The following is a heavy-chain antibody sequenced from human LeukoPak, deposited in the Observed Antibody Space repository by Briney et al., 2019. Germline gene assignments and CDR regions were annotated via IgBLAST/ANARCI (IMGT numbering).Heavy chain of an antibody. V-gene: IGHV3-23*01. Sequence: GGSLRLSCVGSGFTFSNYAMMWVRQTQGKRLEWVSAIRGSGTNTFYADSVKGRFTIFRDNFKNTVYLQMNNLRADNSAVYYCARDPNGDYIGALDFQRWGLGTQVTVSS. D-gene: IGHD4-17*01. CDR2: IRGSGTNT. J-gene: IGHJ1*01. CDR3: ARDPNGDYIGALDFQR. CDR1: GFTFSNYA.